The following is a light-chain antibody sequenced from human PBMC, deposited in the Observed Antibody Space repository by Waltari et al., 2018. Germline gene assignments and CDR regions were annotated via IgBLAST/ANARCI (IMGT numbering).Light chain of an antibody. J-gene: IGLJ3*02. Sequence: HSVLTQPPSASGSPGQWVTTSCSGSSATIGPNPANWYQQLPGTAPNRLIYVNNQRPSGVPDRLSGSKAGTSASLAISGLQSEDEADYYCAAWDSSLNGFWAFGGGTKLTVL. V-gene: IGLV1-44*01. CDR1: SATIGPNP. CDR2: VNN. CDR3: AAWDSSLNGFWA.